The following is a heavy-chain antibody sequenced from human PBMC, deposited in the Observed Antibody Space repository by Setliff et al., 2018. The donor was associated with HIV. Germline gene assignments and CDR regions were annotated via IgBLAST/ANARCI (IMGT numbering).Heavy chain of an antibody. CDR3: ARARGLYCSSTSCPGRGWFDP. CDR2: ISTYSDET. CDR1: GYTFTAYG. V-gene: IGHV1-18*01. D-gene: IGHD2-2*01. Sequence: ASVKVSCKPSGYTFTAYGLSWVRQAPGQGLEWMGWISTYSDETSYAQKLQGRVTISQDTSNNQFSLKLSSVTAADTAVYYCARARGLYCSSTSCPGRGWFDPWGQGTLVTVLL. J-gene: IGHJ5*02.